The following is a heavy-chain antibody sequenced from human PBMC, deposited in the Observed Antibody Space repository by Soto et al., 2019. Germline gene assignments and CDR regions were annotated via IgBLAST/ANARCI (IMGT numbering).Heavy chain of an antibody. V-gene: IGHV4-39*01. CDR1: GGSISNSDYF. CDR3: ASQLESTTYFDY. CDR2: ISHTGSP. D-gene: IGHD1-1*01. J-gene: IGHJ4*02. Sequence: PSETLSLTCTVSGGSISNSDYFWAWMRQPPGKGLEWVGTISHTGSPRYNPSLKSRVTISVDTSKNQFSLRLPSVTAADTAVFYCASQLESTTYFDYWGRGTLVSVYS.